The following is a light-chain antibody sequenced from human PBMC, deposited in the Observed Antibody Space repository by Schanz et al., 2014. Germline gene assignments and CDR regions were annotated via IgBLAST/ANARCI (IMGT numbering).Light chain of an antibody. V-gene: IGLV1-40*01. CDR3: QSFDSSLTL. J-gene: IGLJ2*01. CDR2: DNS. CDR1: SSNIGATYH. Sequence: QSVLTQPPSVSGAPGQRVTISCTGSSSNIGATYHVNWYQQIPGTAPKVVIYDNSNRPSGVPDRFSGSKSGTSASLAIAGLQAEDEAVYYCQSFDSSLTLFGGGTKLTVL.